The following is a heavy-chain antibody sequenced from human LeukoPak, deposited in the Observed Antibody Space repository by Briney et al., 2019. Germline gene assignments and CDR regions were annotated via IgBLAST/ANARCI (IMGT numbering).Heavy chain of an antibody. CDR1: GFTFSSYG. D-gene: IGHD6-19*01. Sequence: GGSLRLSCVASGFTFSSYGMYWVRQAPGKGLEWVAVISYDGSNEYYTDSVKGRFTISRDDSKNTLYLQMNSLRAEDTAVYYCAKPEQWLVPYYYYYYHMDIWGQGTTVTVSS. J-gene: IGHJ6*02. CDR3: AKPEQWLVPYYYYYYHMDI. V-gene: IGHV3-30*18. CDR2: ISYDGSNE.